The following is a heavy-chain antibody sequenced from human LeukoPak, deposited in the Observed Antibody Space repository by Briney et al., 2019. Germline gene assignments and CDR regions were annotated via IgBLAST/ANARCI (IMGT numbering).Heavy chain of an antibody. CDR2: IYYSGST. J-gene: IGHJ6*02. V-gene: IGHV4-59*01. CDR1: GGSISSYY. D-gene: IGHD6-13*01. CDR3: ARDSSGYSSSWRPPYYYYGMDV. Sequence: PSETLSLTCTVSGGSISSYYWSWIRQPPGKGLGWIGYIYYSGSTNYNPSLKSRVTISVDTSKNQFSLKLSSVTAADTAVYYCARDSSGYSSSWRPPYYYYGMDVWGQGTTVTVSS.